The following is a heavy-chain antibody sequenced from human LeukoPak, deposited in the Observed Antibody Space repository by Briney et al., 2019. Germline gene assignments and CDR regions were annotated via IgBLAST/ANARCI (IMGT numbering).Heavy chain of an antibody. J-gene: IGHJ3*02. CDR1: GYTFTGYY. CDR3: ALWPTDDAFDI. Sequence: GASVKVSCKASGYTFTGYYMHWVRQAPGQGLEWMGWINPNSGGTNYAQKFQGRVTMTRDTSTDTAYMELSSLRSEDTAVYYCALWPTDDAFDIWGQGTMVTVSS. V-gene: IGHV1-2*02. CDR2: INPNSGGT. D-gene: IGHD3-16*01.